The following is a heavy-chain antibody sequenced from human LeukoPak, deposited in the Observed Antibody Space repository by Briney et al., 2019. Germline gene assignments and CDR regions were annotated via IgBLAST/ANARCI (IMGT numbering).Heavy chain of an antibody. CDR2: ISSSGSTI. J-gene: IGHJ4*02. CDR3: ARDVNGEHGGY. D-gene: IGHD4-17*01. V-gene: IGHV3-48*04. CDR1: AFTFSSYD. Sequence: GGSLRLSCAASAFTFSSYDMHWVRQAPGKGLEWVSYISSSGSTIYYADSVKGRFTISRDNAKNSLYLQMNSLRAEDTAVYYCARDVNGEHGGYWGQGTLVTVSS.